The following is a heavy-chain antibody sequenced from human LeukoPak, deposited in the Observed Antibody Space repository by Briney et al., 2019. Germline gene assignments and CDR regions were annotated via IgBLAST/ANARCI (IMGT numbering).Heavy chain of an antibody. V-gene: IGHV1-2*02. CDR1: GYTFTDYY. J-gene: IGHJ4*02. D-gene: IGHD3-16*01. CDR3: VPGSSVGQGSQSYYDKSTYFDY. CDR2: INPNAGGT. Sequence: ASVKVSCKTFGYTFTDYYMHWVRQAPGQGLEWMGWINPNAGGTDYAQKFQGRVTMTRDTSISTAYMELSGLRSDDTAVYYCVPGSSVGQGSQSYYDKSTYFDYWAREPWSPSPQ.